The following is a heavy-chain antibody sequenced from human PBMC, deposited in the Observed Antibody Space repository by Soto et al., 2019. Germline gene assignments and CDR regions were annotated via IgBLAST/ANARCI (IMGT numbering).Heavy chain of an antibody. CDR1: GFTFSNYV. CDR2: ITTNGHT. Sequence: EVHLLESGGVLVQPGESLRLSCETSGFTFSNYVMTWVRQSPGKRLEWVSVITTNGHTDYADSVKGRFTISRDNSKNTVYLQMNSLRAEDTAVYYCAKGLLNGRWYAADWGQGTLVTVSS. CDR3: AKGLLNGRWYAAD. J-gene: IGHJ4*02. V-gene: IGHV3-23*01. D-gene: IGHD6-13*01.